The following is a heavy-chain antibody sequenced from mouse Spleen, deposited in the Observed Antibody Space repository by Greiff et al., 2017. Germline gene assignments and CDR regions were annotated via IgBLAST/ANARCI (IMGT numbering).Heavy chain of an antibody. Sequence: QVQLKESGPELVKPGASVKLSCKASGYTFTSYDINWVKQRPGQGLEWIGWIYPRDGSTKYNEKFKGKATLTVDTSSSTAYMELHSLTSEDSAVYFCARGGYYYGSSYGFAYWGQGTLVTVSA. J-gene: IGHJ3*01. CDR2: IYPRDGST. CDR3: ARGGYYYGSSYGFAY. CDR1: GYTFTSYD. V-gene: IGHV1-85*01. D-gene: IGHD1-1*01.